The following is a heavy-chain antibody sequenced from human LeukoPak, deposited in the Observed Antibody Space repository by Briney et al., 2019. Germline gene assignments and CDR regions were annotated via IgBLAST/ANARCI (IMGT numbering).Heavy chain of an antibody. V-gene: IGHV4-34*01. J-gene: IGHJ4*02. D-gene: IGHD2-2*01. CDR1: GGSFSGYY. CDR3: ASPYRYCSSTSCYAV. Sequence: PSETLSLTCAVYGGSFSGYYWSWIRQPPGKGLEWIGEINRSGSTNYNPSLKSRVTISVDTSKNQFSLKLSSVTAADTAVYYYASPYRYCSSTSCYAVWGQGTLVTVSS. CDR2: INRSGST.